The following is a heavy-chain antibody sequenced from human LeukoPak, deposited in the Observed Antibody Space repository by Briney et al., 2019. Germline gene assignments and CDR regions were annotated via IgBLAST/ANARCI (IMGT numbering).Heavy chain of an antibody. CDR3: ARGQDGAVAGSSFDY. J-gene: IGHJ4*02. Sequence: SETLSLTCTASGYSISSGYYWGWIRQPPGKGLEWIGSIYHSGSTYYNPSLKSRVTISVDTSKNQFSLKLSSVTAADTAVYYCARGQDGAVAGSSFDYWGQGTLVTVSS. V-gene: IGHV4-38-2*02. CDR1: GYSISSGYY. D-gene: IGHD6-19*01. CDR2: IYHSGST.